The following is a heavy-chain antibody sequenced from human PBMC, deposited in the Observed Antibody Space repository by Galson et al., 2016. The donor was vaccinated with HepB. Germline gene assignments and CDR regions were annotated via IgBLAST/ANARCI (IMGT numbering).Heavy chain of an antibody. Sequence: TVSGGYIRNSDYFWTWIRQPARKQPEWIGRIYANGNANYESSLKSRVSISVDTANNQFSLNVRPVSAADTAVYYCARGEAGVGVPGRNWFDVWGRGLLVTVSS. J-gene: IGHJ5*02. CDR3: ARGEAGVGVPGRNWFDV. CDR1: GGYIRNSDYF. D-gene: IGHD3-3*01. CDR2: IYANGNA. V-gene: IGHV4-61*02.